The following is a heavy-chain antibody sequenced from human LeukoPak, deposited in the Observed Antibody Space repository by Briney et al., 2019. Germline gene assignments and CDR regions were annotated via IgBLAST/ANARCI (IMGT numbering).Heavy chain of an antibody. CDR2: IYRRGST. CDR3: VRARTTVPNLFDY. Sequence: GGSLRLSCAASGFTVSSDYMSWVRQAPGKGLEWVSVIYRRGSTYYADSVKGRFTISRDNAKNTLYLQMNSLRADDTAVYYCVRARTTVPNLFDYWGQGTLVTVSS. J-gene: IGHJ4*02. CDR1: GFTVSSDY. D-gene: IGHD4-17*01. V-gene: IGHV3-53*01.